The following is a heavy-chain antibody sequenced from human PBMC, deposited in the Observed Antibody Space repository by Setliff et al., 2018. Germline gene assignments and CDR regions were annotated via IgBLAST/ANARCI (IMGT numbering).Heavy chain of an antibody. CDR3: FGAGTCSY. V-gene: IGHV3-7*01. CDR1: GFSFRSYW. CDR2: TKEDGSEK. D-gene: IGHD3-10*01. Sequence: GGSLRLSCAASGFSFRSYWMAWVRQAPGKGLEWVANTKEDGSEKYYVDSVKGRFTISRDNAENSLSLQMNSLRTEDTAVYYCFGAGTCSYWGQGTQVTVSS. J-gene: IGHJ4*02.